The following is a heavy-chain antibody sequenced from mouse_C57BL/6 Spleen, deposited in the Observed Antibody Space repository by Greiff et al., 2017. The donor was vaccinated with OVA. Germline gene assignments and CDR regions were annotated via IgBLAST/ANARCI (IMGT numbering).Heavy chain of an antibody. V-gene: IGHV1-80*01. CDR3: ARLGTAQATFAY. CDR1: GYAFSSYW. CDR2: IYPGDGDT. J-gene: IGHJ3*01. D-gene: IGHD3-2*02. Sequence: QVQLQQSGAELVKPGASVKISCKASGYAFSSYWMNWVKQRPGKGLEWIGQIYPGDGDTNYNGKFKGKATLTADKSSSTAYMQLSSLTSEDSAVYYCARLGTAQATFAYWGQGTLVTVSA.